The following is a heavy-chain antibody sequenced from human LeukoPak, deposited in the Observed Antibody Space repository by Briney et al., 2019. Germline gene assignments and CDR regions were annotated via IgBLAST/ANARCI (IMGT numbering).Heavy chain of an antibody. CDR3: ARGLEMEVAAY. V-gene: IGHV1-8*01. D-gene: IGHD5-24*01. Sequence: ASVKVSCKASGYTFTTYGINWVRQATGQGLEWMGWMNPSNGNTGYAQNSQGRLTMTRDTSISTAYMELTSLRSEDTAIYYCARGLEMEVAAYWGQGTPVTVSS. J-gene: IGHJ4*02. CDR1: GYTFTTYG. CDR2: MNPSNGNT.